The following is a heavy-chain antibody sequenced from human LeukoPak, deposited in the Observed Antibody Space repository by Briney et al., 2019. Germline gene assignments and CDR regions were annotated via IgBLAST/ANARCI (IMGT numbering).Heavy chain of an antibody. D-gene: IGHD5-24*01. CDR2: IRADAVTT. Sequence: GGSLRLSCATSGFIFSHHGMNWVRRAPGKGLEWVSGIRADAVTTYYADSVKGRFIISRDNSKNTVYLQLNSLSAEEAAVYYCVKDDGWVQYANWGQGTLVTVSS. J-gene: IGHJ4*02. CDR1: GFIFSHHG. V-gene: IGHV3-23*01. CDR3: VKDDGWVQYAN.